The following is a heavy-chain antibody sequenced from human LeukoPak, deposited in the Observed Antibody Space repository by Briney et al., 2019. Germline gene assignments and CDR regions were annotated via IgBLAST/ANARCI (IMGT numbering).Heavy chain of an antibody. D-gene: IGHD3-16*01. J-gene: IGHJ4*02. CDR3: AKDRLGGPYFFHY. Sequence: GGSLRLSCASSGLTFSSYAMSWVRETPGKGLGWVSPICGTGVRTYYAASVKGRFAISRDNSKNTLYLQINSLRAEDTAVYFCAKDRLGGPYFFHYWGQGTLVTVSS. CDR1: GLTFSSYA. CDR2: ICGTGVRT. V-gene: IGHV3-23*01.